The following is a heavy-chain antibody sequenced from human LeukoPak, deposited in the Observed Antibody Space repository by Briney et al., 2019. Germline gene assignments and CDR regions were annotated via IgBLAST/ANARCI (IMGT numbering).Heavy chain of an antibody. J-gene: IGHJ4*02. CDR1: GGSFSGHY. V-gene: IGHV4-34*01. CDR3: ARGYGSGGYYSY. D-gene: IGHD3-10*01. Sequence: SETLSLTCTVYGGSFSGHYWTWTRQPPGKGLEWIEEINRGGDTAYNPSLKSRVTVSVDTSKNRFSLKLSSVTAADTAVYYCARGYGSGGYYSYWGQGTLVTVSS. CDR2: INRGGDT.